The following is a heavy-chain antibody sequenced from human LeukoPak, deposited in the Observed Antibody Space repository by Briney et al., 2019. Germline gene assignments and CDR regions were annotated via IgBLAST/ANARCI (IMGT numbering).Heavy chain of an antibody. CDR1: GFTFSSYA. Sequence: GGSLRLSCAASGFTFSSYAMSWVRQAPGKGLEWVSGISGSGGSSYYADSVKGRFTISRDNSKNTLYLQMNSLRAGDTAVYYCAKCSGGTCYSSLDYWGQGTLVTVSS. J-gene: IGHJ4*02. CDR3: AKCSGGTCYSSLDY. D-gene: IGHD2-15*01. V-gene: IGHV3-23*01. CDR2: ISGSGGSS.